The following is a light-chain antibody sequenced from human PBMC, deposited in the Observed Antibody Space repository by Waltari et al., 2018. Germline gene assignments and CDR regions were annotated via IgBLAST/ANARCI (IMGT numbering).Light chain of an antibody. CDR2: YKSDSDK. CDR1: SGIDVATYR. CDR3: MICHSSAYV. J-gene: IGLJ1*01. V-gene: IGLV5-45*03. Sequence: QAVLTQPSSLSASPGASASLTCPLPSGIDVATYRIYWYQQKPGSPPQYLLNYKSDSDKQLGSGVPSRFSGSKDASANAGILLISGLQSEDEADYYCMICHSSAYVFGTGTKVTVL.